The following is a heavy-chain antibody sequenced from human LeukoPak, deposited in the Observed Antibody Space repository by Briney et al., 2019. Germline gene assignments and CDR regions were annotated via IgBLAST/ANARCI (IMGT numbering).Heavy chain of an antibody. CDR1: GITFSSYA. D-gene: IGHD2-8*01. Sequence: GGSLGLSCAASGITFSSYAMSWVRQAPGKGLEWVSGISGSGGHTYYADSVKGRFTISRDNSKNTLYLQMNSLRAEDTALYYCAKVYGDSAWYVDSWGQGTLVTVSS. J-gene: IGHJ4*02. V-gene: IGHV3-23*01. CDR2: ISGSGGHT. CDR3: AKVYGDSAWYVDS.